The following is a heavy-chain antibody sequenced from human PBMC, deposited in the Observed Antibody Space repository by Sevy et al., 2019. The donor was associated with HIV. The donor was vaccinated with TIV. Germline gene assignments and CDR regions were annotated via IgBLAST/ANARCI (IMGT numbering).Heavy chain of an antibody. CDR1: GFSFSSHA. J-gene: IGHJ4*02. D-gene: IGHD3-22*01. CDR3: AQRDYDTSGYYPKIGY. Sequence: GGSLRLSCAASGFSFSSHAMSWVRQAPGKGLEWVSGISASGGNTYYADAVKGRFTISRDNSKNMVYLQMNSLRAEDTAMYFCAQRDYDTSGYYPKIGYWGQGTLATVSS. V-gene: IGHV3-23*01. CDR2: ISASGGNT.